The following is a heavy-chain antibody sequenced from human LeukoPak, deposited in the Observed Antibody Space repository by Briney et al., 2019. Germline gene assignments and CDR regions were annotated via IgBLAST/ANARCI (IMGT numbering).Heavy chain of an antibody. Sequence: SETLSLTCSVSGYSISSPYYWSWIRQPPGKGLEWIGEINHSGSTNYNPSLKSRVTISVDTSKNQFSLKLSSVTAADTAVYYCARPLNYYGSGSYSSWGQGTLVTVSS. J-gene: IGHJ4*02. CDR3: ARPLNYYGSGSYSS. V-gene: IGHV4-38-2*02. D-gene: IGHD3-10*01. CDR1: GYSISSPYY. CDR2: INHSGST.